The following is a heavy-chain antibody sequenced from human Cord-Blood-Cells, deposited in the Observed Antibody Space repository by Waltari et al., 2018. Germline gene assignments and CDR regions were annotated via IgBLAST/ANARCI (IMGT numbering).Heavy chain of an antibody. D-gene: IGHD2-2*02. CDR2: IYHSGST. CDR3: ARDGSVPAAIGWFDP. CDR1: GYSISSGYY. V-gene: IGHV4-38-2*02. J-gene: IGHJ5*02. Sequence: QVQLQESGPGLVKHSETLSLTCTVSGYSISSGYYWGWIRQPPGKGLEWIGSIYHSGSTYYNPSLKSRVTISVDTSKNQFSLKLSSVTAADTSVYYCARDGSVPAAIGWFDPWGQGTLVTVSS.